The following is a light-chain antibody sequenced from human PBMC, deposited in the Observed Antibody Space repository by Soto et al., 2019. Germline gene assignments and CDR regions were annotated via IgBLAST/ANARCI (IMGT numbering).Light chain of an antibody. CDR2: GAS. CDR1: QSVRSN. J-gene: IGKJ1*01. V-gene: IGKV3-15*01. CDR3: QQYNNWPRT. Sequence: IVMTQSPATLSMSPGERVTLSCRASQSVRSNLAWYQQKPGQSPRLLIYGASTRATGIPARFSGSGSGTEFTLTISSLQSEDFAVYYCQQYNNWPRTFGQGTKVDIK.